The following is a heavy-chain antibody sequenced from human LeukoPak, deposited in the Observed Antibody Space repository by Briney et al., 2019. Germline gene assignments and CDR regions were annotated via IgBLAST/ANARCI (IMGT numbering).Heavy chain of an antibody. D-gene: IGHD6-19*01. Sequence: GESLKISCKASGHSFTSYWIGWVRQMPGKGLEWMGLIYPGDSDTRYSPSFQGQVTISADKSISTAYLQWSSLKASDSAMYYCVRRAGTGGKRWFDPWGQGTLVTVSS. CDR2: IYPGDSDT. CDR3: VRRAGTGGKRWFDP. CDR1: GHSFTSYW. V-gene: IGHV5-51*01. J-gene: IGHJ5*02.